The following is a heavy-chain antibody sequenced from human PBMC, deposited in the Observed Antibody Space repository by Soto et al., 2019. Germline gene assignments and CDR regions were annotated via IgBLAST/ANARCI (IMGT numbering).Heavy chain of an antibody. D-gene: IGHD3-22*01. V-gene: IGHV1-69*13. Sequence: ASVKVSCKASGGTFSSYAISWVRQAPGQGLEWMGGIIPIFGTANYAQKFQGRVTITADESTSTAYMELSSLRSEDTAVYYCASPEKPPSYDYYDSSGYYGRRAFDIWGQGTMVTVSS. J-gene: IGHJ3*02. CDR2: IIPIFGTA. CDR1: GGTFSSYA. CDR3: ASPEKPPSYDYYDSSGYYGRRAFDI.